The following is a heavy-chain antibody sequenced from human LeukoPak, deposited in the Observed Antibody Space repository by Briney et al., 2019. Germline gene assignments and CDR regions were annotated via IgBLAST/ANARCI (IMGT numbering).Heavy chain of an antibody. D-gene: IGHD3-3*01. J-gene: IGHJ6*03. Sequence: SVKVSCKASGGTFSSYAISWVRQAPGQGLEWMGRIIPIFGTANYAQKFQGRVTITADESTSTACMELSSLRSEDTAVYYCARGSYYDFWSGPRDYYYYMDVWGKGTTVTVSS. CDR1: GGTFSSYA. CDR3: ARGSYYDFWSGPRDYYYYMDV. V-gene: IGHV1-69*15. CDR2: IIPIFGTA.